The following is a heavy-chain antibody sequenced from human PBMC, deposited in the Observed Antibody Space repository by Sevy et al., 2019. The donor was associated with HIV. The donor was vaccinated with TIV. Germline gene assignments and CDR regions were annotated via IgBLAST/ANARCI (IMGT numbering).Heavy chain of an antibody. D-gene: IGHD3-22*01. V-gene: IGHV4-39*02. CDR3: ARDYYDSSGMRDYYYGMDV. CDR2: IYYSGSN. J-gene: IGHJ6*02. CDR1: GGSISSSSYY. Sequence: SETLSLTCTVSGGSISSSSYYWGWIRQPPGKGLEWIGSIYYSGSNYYNPSLKSRVTISVDTSKNQFSLKLSSVTAADTAVYYCARDYYDSSGMRDYYYGMDVWGQGTTVTVSS.